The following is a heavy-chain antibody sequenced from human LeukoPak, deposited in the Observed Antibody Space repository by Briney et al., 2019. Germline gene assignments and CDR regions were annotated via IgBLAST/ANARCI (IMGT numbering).Heavy chain of an antibody. V-gene: IGHV3-49*04. J-gene: IGHJ4*02. CDR3: SRAYSTGWLGIDDY. D-gene: IGHD6-19*01. CDR1: EFTHKY. CDR2: VRNKANGGTA. Sequence: PGGSLRLSCVASEFTHKYMSWVRQAPGKGLEWVGFVRNKANGGTADYAASVKGRFTISRDDSKTIAYLQMNSLKTEDTAVYYCSRAYSTGWLGIDDYWGQGALVTVSS.